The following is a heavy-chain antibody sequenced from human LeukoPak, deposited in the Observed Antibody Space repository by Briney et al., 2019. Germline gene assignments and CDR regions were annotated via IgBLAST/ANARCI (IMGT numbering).Heavy chain of an antibody. V-gene: IGHV1-69*06. CDR3: ARAERLRPDDY. D-gene: IGHD5-12*01. Sequence: SVTVSCKASGGTFSSYAISWVRQAPGQGLEWMGRIIPIFGTANYAQKFQGRVTITADKSTSTAYMELSSLRSEDTAVYYCARAERLRPDDYWGQGTLVTVSS. J-gene: IGHJ4*02. CDR1: GGTFSSYA. CDR2: IIPIFGTA.